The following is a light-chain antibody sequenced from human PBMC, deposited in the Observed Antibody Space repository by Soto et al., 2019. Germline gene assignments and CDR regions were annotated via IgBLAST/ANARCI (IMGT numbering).Light chain of an antibody. V-gene: IGKV1-39*01. CDR2: AAS. CDR1: QSISGW. Sequence: IKTNQSPSTLSASVGDRVTIPCRASQSISGWLAWYQQKPGKAHKLLIYAASSLQSGVPSRFSGSGSGTDFTLTISRLQPEDFATYYCQQSYSTPWTVGERTGGDIK. CDR3: QQSYSTPWT. J-gene: IGKJ1*01.